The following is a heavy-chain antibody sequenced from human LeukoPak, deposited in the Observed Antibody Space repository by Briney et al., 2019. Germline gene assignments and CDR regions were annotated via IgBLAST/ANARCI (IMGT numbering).Heavy chain of an antibody. CDR2: TYHRSKWYN. Sequence: SQTLSLTCAISGDSVSSDSSAWNWTRQSPSRGLEWLGRTYHRSKWYNEYAVSVKSRITINPDTSKNQFSLQLDSVTPEDTAVYFCAREGPAFDIWGQGTMVAVSS. J-gene: IGHJ3*02. V-gene: IGHV6-1*01. CDR1: GDSVSSDSSA. CDR3: AREGPAFDI.